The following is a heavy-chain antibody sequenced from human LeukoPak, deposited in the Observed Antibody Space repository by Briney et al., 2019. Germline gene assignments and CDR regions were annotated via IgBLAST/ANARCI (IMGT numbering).Heavy chain of an antibody. J-gene: IGHJ4*02. CDR1: GYTFTGYY. CDR2: INPNSGGT. CDR3: ARDPGANYFDY. D-gene: IGHD1-26*01. Sequence: GASVKVSCKASGYTFTGYYIHWVRQAPGQGLEWMGWINPNSGGTNYAQKFQGSVTMTRDTSGSTAYMELSRLRSDDTAVYYCARDPGANYFDYWGQGTLVTVSS. V-gene: IGHV1-2*02.